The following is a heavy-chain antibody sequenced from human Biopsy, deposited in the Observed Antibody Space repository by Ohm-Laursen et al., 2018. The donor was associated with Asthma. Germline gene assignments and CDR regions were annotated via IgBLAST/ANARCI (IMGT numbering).Heavy chain of an antibody. Sequence: SLRLSCAASGFTFSNYGMHWVRQAPGKGLDWVAVISFDGSNKNYTDSVKGRFTISRDNSRNTLHLQMNSLRAEDTAVYYCARDRGYTYAKFDYWGQGTLVIVSS. J-gene: IGHJ4*02. D-gene: IGHD5-18*01. CDR1: GFTFSNYG. CDR2: ISFDGSNK. CDR3: ARDRGYTYAKFDY. V-gene: IGHV3-30*03.